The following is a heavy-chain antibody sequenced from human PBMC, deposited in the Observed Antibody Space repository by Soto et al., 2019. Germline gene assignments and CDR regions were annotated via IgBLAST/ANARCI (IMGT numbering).Heavy chain of an antibody. Sequence: EVQLVESGGGLVQPGESRRLSCAASGCTVDHYWMTWVRQAPGKGLEWVANIKEDGSEKNYVDSVKGRFTISRDNAKNSLYLQMNSLRAEDTATYYCARCGSENDYWGQGTLVTVSS. D-gene: IGHD5-12*01. V-gene: IGHV3-7*03. CDR3: ARCGSENDY. CDR2: IKEDGSEK. CDR1: GCTVDHYW. J-gene: IGHJ4*02.